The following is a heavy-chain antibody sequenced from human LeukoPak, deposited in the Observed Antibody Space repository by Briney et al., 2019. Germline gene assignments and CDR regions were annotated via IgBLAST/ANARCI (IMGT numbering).Heavy chain of an antibody. V-gene: IGHV3-49*03. D-gene: IGHD4-17*01. CDR3: TRGRSGTVTSA. Sequence: PGGSPRLSCTASGFTFGDYAMHWFRQAPGKGLEWVGFISSKSFGGTAEYATSVKGRFTISRDDSKSIAYLQMNSLKTEDTAVYFCTRGRSGTVTSAWGQGTLVTVSS. J-gene: IGHJ4*02. CDR1: GFTFGDYA. CDR2: ISSKSFGGTA.